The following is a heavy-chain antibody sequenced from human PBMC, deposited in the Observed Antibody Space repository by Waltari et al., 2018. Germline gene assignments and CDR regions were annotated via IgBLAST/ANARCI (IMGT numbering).Heavy chain of an antibody. CDR2: IWYDGSNK. V-gene: IGHV3-33*01. Sequence: QVQLVESGGGVVQPWRSLRLSCAASGFTFSSYAMNWVRRAPGKGLEWVAVIWYDGSNKYYADSVKGRFTISRDNSKNTLYLQMNSLRAEDTAVYYCARERLLEALCFDYWGQGTLVTVSS. J-gene: IGHJ4*02. CDR1: GFTFSSYA. CDR3: ARERLLEALCFDY.